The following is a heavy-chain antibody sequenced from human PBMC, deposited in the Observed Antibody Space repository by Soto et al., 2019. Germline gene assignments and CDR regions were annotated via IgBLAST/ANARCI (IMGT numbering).Heavy chain of an antibody. D-gene: IGHD5-18*01. Sequence: PSETLSLTCTVSGGSISSSSYYWGWIRQPPGKGLEWIGSIYYSGSTYYNPSLKSRVTISVDTSKNQFSLSLNSVTAVDTAVYYCVRKTDGYYPFDSWGQGTLVTVSS. J-gene: IGHJ4*02. CDR3: VRKTDGYYPFDS. CDR1: GGSISSSSYY. CDR2: IYYSGST. V-gene: IGHV4-39*07.